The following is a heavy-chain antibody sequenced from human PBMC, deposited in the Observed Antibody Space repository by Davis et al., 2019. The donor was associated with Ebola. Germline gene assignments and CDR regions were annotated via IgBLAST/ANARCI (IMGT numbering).Heavy chain of an antibody. V-gene: IGHV4-34*01. CDR3: AKSIAARYYYYGMDV. D-gene: IGHD6-6*01. J-gene: IGHJ6*02. Sequence: MPGGSLRLSCAVYGGSFSGYYWSWIRQPPGKGLEWIGEINHSGSTNYNPSLKSRVTISVDTSKNQFSLKLGSVTDSDTAVYYCAKSIAARYYYYGMDVWGQGTTVTVSS. CDR2: INHSGST. CDR1: GGSFSGYY.